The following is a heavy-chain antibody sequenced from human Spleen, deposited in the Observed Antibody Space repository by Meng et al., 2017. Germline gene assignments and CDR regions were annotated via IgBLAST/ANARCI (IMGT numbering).Heavy chain of an antibody. CDR2: INHSGST. CDR3: ARGPTTMAHDFDY. Sequence: QVKLKQWGAGLLKPSETLSLTCVVSGGSFSDYYWSWIRQSPGKGLEWIGEINHSGSTNYNPSLESRATISVDTSQNNLSLKLSSVTAADSAVYYCARGPTTMAHDFDYWGQGTLVTVSS. D-gene: IGHD4-11*01. CDR1: GGSFSDYY. V-gene: IGHV4-34*01. J-gene: IGHJ4*02.